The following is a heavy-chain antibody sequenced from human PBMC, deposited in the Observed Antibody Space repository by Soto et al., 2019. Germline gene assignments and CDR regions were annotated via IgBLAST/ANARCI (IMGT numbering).Heavy chain of an antibody. J-gene: IGHJ3*02. D-gene: IGHD1-1*01. CDR3: AADRGRTTTGDAFDI. V-gene: IGHV1-58*01. CDR1: GFTFTSSA. Sequence: SVKPCWKASGFTFTSSAGRWVRHARGQRHEWIGWIVVGSGNTNYAQKFQERVTITRDMSTSKAYMELSSLRSDDTAVYYCAADRGRTTTGDAFDIWGQGXMVTVSS. CDR2: IVVGSGNT.